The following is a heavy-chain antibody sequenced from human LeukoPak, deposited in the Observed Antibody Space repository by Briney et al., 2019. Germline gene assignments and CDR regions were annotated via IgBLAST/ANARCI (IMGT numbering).Heavy chain of an antibody. CDR2: IIPIFGTA. D-gene: IGHD3-10*01. J-gene: IGHJ4*02. CDR1: GGTFISYA. CDR3: ARSYCYGSGSYSNYFDY. Sequence: GASVKVSCKASGGTFISYAISWVRQAPGQGLEWMGGIIPIFGTANYAQKFQGRVTITADKSTSTAYMELSSLRSEYTAVYYCARSYCYGSGSYSNYFDYGGGETVVTVS. V-gene: IGHV1-69*06.